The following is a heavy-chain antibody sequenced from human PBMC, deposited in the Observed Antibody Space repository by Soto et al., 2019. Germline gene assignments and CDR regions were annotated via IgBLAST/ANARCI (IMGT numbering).Heavy chain of an antibody. V-gene: IGHV1-69*01. CDR1: GGSLTSYP. D-gene: IGHD3-16*01. CDR2: IIPIHGTT. J-gene: IGHJ4*02. CDR3: ARGWGLVS. Sequence: QMEQSGAEVRKPGSSVKVSCKPSGGSLTSYPMAWVRQAPGQGFEWMGGIIPIHGTTEYAQKFQGRVTITADESTNRSTLELTGLTSEDTAVYYCARGWGLVSWGKGTLVTVSS.